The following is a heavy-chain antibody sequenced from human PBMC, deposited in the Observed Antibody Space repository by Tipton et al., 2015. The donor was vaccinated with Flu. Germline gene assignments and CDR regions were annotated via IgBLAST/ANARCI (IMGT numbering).Heavy chain of an antibody. CDR1: GGSINDYY. CDR3: SRSVTNYFYYGMDV. V-gene: IGHV4-59*01. J-gene: IGHJ6*02. Sequence: TLSLTCTVSGGSINDYYWSWIRQPPGEGLEWIGYIYDSVNTNYNPSLKSRVTISVDTSKNQFSLKLSSVTPADTAVYYCSRSVTNYFYYGMDVWGQGTTVTVSS. CDR2: IYDSVNT.